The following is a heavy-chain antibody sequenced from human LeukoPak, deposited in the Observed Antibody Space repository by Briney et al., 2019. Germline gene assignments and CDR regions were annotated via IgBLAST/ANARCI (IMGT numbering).Heavy chain of an antibody. CDR2: ISGTGGST. D-gene: IGHD6-6*01. J-gene: IGHJ4*02. V-gene: IGHV3-66*01. CDR1: GYTVSSNY. CDR3: ARDRGATSSAGYYFDY. Sequence: GGSLRLSCAASGYTVSSNYMSWVRQAPGKGLEWVSGISGTGGSTYYADSVKGRFTISRDNSKNTLYLQMNSLRAEDTAVYYCARDRGATSSAGYYFDYWGQGTLVTVSS.